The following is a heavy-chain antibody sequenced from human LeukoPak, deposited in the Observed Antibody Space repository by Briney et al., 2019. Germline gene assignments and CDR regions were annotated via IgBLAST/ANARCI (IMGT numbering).Heavy chain of an antibody. D-gene: IGHD4-17*01. CDR1: GFTFSSYC. CDR3: VRCRTTVTAMPGY. V-gene: IGHV3-7*03. J-gene: IGHJ4*02. Sequence: GGSLRLSCAASGFTFSSYCMNWVRQAPGKGLEWVANISTDESEKYYVDSVNGRFTISRDNAKNSLYLQMNSLRAEDTAIYYCVRCRTTVTAMPGYWGQGTLVTVSS. CDR2: ISTDESEK.